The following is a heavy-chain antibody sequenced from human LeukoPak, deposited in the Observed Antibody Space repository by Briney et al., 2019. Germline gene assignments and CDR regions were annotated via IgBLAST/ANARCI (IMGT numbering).Heavy chain of an antibody. J-gene: IGHJ2*01. V-gene: IGHV4-4*07. CDR3: ARDSRSSSIWYFDL. D-gene: IGHD6-6*01. Sequence: SDSLSLTWTETGASISNLDLGGIRQTVGKGLEWVRRIGSSGSTNYNPSVKSRVTMSVDTSSNQFSLKLSSVTAADTAVYYCARDSRSSSIWYFDLWGRGTLVTVSS. CDR2: IGSSGST. CDR1: GASISNLD.